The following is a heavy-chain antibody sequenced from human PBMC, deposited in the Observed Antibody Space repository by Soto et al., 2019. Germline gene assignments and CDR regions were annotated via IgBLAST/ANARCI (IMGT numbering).Heavy chain of an antibody. CDR3: ARGWYYYDSSGSNWFDP. Sequence: ASVKVSCKASGYTFTSYYMHWVRQAPGQGLEWMGIINPSGGSTSYAQKFQGRVTMTRDTSTSTVYMELSSLRSEDTAVYYSARGWYYYDSSGSNWFDPWGQGTLVTVSS. CDR1: GYTFTSYY. CDR2: INPSGGST. V-gene: IGHV1-46*01. J-gene: IGHJ5*02. D-gene: IGHD3-22*01.